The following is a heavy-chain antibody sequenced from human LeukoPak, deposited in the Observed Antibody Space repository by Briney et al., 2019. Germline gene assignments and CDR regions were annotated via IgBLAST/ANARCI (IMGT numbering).Heavy chain of an antibody. Sequence: TGGSLRLSCAASGFTFDDYAMHWPRHAPGKARGWVSGISWNSGSIGYADSVKGRFTISRDNAKNSLYLPMNNLRAEDTAVYYCARGGELLRPADYWGQGTLVTVSS. J-gene: IGHJ4*02. CDR1: GFTFDDYA. CDR2: ISWNSGSI. V-gene: IGHV3-9*01. CDR3: ARGGELLRPADY. D-gene: IGHD1-26*01.